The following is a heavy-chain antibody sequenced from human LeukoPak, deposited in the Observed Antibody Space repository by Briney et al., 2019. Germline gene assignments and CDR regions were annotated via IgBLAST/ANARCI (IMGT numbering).Heavy chain of an antibody. Sequence: SETLSLTCTVSGGSISSYYWSWIRQPPGKGLEWIGYIYYSGSTNYNPSLKSRVTISVDTSKNQFSLKLSSVTAADTAVYYCARSSGSYELSPPDYWGQGTLVTVSS. CDR2: IYYSGST. CDR3: ARSSGSYELSPPDY. D-gene: IGHD1-26*01. CDR1: GGSISSYY. V-gene: IGHV4-59*01. J-gene: IGHJ4*02.